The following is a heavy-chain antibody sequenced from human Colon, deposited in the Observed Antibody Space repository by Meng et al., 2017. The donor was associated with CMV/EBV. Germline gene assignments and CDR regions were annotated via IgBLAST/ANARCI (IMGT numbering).Heavy chain of an antibody. CDR3: AKGTELATTPFFDY. CDR2: IYSSGART. D-gene: IGHD5-24*01. Sequence: SGFTFNSYAMNWVRQAPGEGLKWVSIIYSSGARTYYADSVKGRFTISRDNSKNTLYLEMSSLRAEDTAVYYCAKGTELATTPFFDYWGQGILVTVSS. V-gene: IGHV3-23*03. CDR1: GFTFNSYA. J-gene: IGHJ4*02.